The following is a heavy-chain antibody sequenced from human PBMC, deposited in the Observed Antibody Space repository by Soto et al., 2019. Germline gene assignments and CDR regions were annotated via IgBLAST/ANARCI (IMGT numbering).Heavy chain of an antibody. CDR3: ARVYYDSSGYYGGRVY. Sequence: ASVKVSCKASGYTFTSYGISWVRQAPGQGLEWMGGISAYNGNTNYAQKLQGRVTMTTDTYTSTAYMELRSLRSDDTAVYYCARVYYDSSGYYGGRVYWGQGTLVTVSS. CDR2: ISAYNGNT. D-gene: IGHD3-22*01. J-gene: IGHJ4*02. V-gene: IGHV1-18*01. CDR1: GYTFTSYG.